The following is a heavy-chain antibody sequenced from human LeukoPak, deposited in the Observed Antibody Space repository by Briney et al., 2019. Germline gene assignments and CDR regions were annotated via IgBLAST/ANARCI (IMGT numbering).Heavy chain of an antibody. CDR1: GGAISSSGYF. Sequence: SETQSLTCAVSGGAISSSGYFWSWIRQHPGKGPEWIGYIYHSGSAYYNPSLKSRVIISVDTSKNQFSLKLSSVTAADTAVYYCASNRITVAKFDYWGQGTLVTVSS. V-gene: IGHV4-31*11. CDR3: ASNRITVAKFDY. J-gene: IGHJ4*02. CDR2: IYHSGSA. D-gene: IGHD6-19*01.